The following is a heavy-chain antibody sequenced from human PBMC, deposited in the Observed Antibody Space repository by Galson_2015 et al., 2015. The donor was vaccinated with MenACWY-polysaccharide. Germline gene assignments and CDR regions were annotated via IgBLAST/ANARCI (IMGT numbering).Heavy chain of an antibody. V-gene: IGHV3-74*01. CDR3: VRAETAAGFLFGS. D-gene: IGHD6-13*01. CDR1: GFTFSSHW. CDR2: IRSDGTTT. J-gene: IGHJ4*02. Sequence: SLRLSCAASGFTFSSHWMHWVRHAPGKGLVCVSHIRSDGTTTTYADSVKGRFTISRDNAKNTLYLQLNSLRAEDTAVYYCVRAETAAGFLFGSWGQGTLVTVSS.